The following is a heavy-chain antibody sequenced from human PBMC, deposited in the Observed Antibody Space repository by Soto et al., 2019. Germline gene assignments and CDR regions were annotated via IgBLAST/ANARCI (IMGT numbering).Heavy chain of an antibody. V-gene: IGHV1-18*01. J-gene: IGHJ5*02. CDR1: GYTFTNHG. Sequence: GASGKVACKSSGYTFTNHGNSWVRQAPGQGLEWTGWISAYNGNTNYAQKLQGRVTMTTDTSTSTAYMELRRLRSDDTAVYYCARERGSMGSGFDPWGQGTLVTVTS. CDR2: ISAYNGNT. CDR3: ARERGSMGSGFDP. D-gene: IGHD1-26*01.